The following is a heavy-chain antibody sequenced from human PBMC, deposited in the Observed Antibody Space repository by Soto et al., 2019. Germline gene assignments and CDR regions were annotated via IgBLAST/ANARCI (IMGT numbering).Heavy chain of an antibody. Sequence: QVELMQSGPEVKRPGTSVTVSCKASGYTFITSGINWVRQTPGQPLEWVGWISPANGDKKYAQQFMARVILPSETSTDTVNTELTNLRSDDTAVSFSARGRYFATTHTQWWYFDFWGRGTPVTVSS. CDR2: ISPANGDK. J-gene: IGHJ2*01. CDR1: GYTFITSG. V-gene: IGHV1-18*01. CDR3: ARGRYFATTHTQWWYFDF. D-gene: IGHD6-19*01.